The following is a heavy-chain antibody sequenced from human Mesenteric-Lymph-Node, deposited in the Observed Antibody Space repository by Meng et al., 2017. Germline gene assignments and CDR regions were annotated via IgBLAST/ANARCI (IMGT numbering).Heavy chain of an antibody. CDR1: GFTFDSYT. CDR3: ARDRFDSGYDFDH. V-gene: IGHV3-23*01. CDR2: ITGSGVSI. J-gene: IGHJ4*02. Sequence: GESLKISCAASGFTFDSYTMSWVRQAPGKGLAWVSTITGSGVSIYYGDSVKGRFTISRDNSKNTLYLQMDSLRAEDTAVYYCARDRFDSGYDFDHWGQGTPVTVSS. D-gene: IGHD5-12*01.